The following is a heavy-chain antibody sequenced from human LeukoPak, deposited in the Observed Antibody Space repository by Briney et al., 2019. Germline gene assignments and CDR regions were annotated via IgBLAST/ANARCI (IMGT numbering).Heavy chain of an antibody. D-gene: IGHD2-2*02. J-gene: IGHJ6*03. Sequence: SVKVSCKASGGTFSSYAISWVRQAPGQGLEWMGGIIPIFGTANYAQKFQGRVTITADESTSTAYMELSSLRSEDTAVYYCARARRRDVVVPAAIRNSSRDPPYYYYYYMDVWGKGTTVTVSS. CDR3: ARARRRDVVVPAAIRNSSRDPPYYYYYYMDV. CDR2: IIPIFGTA. CDR1: GGTFSSYA. V-gene: IGHV1-69*13.